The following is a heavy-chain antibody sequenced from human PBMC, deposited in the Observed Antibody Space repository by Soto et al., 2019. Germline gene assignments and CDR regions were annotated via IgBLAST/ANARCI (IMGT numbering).Heavy chain of an antibody. J-gene: IGHJ4*02. Sequence: QVQLQESGPGLVKPLQILSLTCTVSGGSISSGGYYWSWIRQHPGKGLEWIGYIYYSGSTYYNPSLKSRVTISVDTSKNQFSLKLSSVTAADTAVYYCAREWRDYYFDYWGQGTLVTVSS. V-gene: IGHV4-31*03. CDR2: IYYSGST. CDR1: GGSISSGGYY. CDR3: AREWRDYYFDY.